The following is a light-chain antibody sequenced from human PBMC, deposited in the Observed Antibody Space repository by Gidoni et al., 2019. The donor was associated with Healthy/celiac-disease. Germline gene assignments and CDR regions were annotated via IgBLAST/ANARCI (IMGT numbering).Light chain of an antibody. CDR2: GAS. V-gene: IGKV3-20*01. CDR3: QQYGSSPPFT. CDR1: QSVSSSY. Sequence: EIVLTQSPGTLSLSPGERATLSCRAIQSVSSSYLDWYQQKPGQAPRLLIYGASSRATGIPDRFSGSGSGTDFTLTISRLEPEDFAVYYCQQYGSSPPFTFGPGTKVDIK. J-gene: IGKJ3*01.